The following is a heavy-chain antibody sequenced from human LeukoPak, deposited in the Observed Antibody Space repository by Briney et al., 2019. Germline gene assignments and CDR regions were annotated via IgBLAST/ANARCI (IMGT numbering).Heavy chain of an antibody. D-gene: IGHD2-15*01. CDR2: INHSGST. CDR3: ASTYPYCSGGSCYWFDP. J-gene: IGHJ5*02. CDR1: GGSFSGYY. Sequence: PSETLSLTCAVYGGSFSGYYWSWIRQPPGKGLEWIGEINHSGSTNYNPSLKSRVTMSVDTSKNQFSLKLSSVTAADTAVYYCASTYPYCSGGSCYWFDPWGQGTLVTVSP. V-gene: IGHV4-34*01.